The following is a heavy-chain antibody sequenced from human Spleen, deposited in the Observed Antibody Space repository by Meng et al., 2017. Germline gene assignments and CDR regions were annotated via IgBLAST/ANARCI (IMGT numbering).Heavy chain of an antibody. CDR3: ARAPLNYDILTGSPDY. Sequence: QVQLQESGPGLVKPSQTLSLTCTVSGGSISSGDYYWSWIRQPPGKGLEWIGYIYYSGSTYYNPSLKSRLTISVDTSKNQFSLKLSSVTAADSAVYYCARAPLNYDILTGSPDYWGQGTLVTVSS. CDR1: GGSISSGDYY. V-gene: IGHV4-30-4*01. CDR2: IYYSGST. D-gene: IGHD3-9*01. J-gene: IGHJ4*02.